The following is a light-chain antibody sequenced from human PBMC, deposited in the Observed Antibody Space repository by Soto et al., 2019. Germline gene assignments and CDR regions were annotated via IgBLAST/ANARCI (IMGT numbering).Light chain of an antibody. Sequence: EILLTQSPATLSVSPGEIATLSCRASQSVRNNLAWYQQRPGQAPMLLIYAASTRATGVPVRFSGSGSGTEFTLTISGLQSEDFAVYYCQHYSIWPPLTFGGGTKVEI. V-gene: IGKV3-15*01. CDR2: AAS. CDR3: QHYSIWPPLT. CDR1: QSVRNN. J-gene: IGKJ4*01.